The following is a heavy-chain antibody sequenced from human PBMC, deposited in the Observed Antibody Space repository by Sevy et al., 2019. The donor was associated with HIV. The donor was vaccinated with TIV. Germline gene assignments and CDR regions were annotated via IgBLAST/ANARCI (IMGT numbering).Heavy chain of an antibody. CDR1: GFTFSANW. D-gene: IGHD3-16*01. Sequence: GSLRLSCAASGFTFSANWVNWVRQAPGEGLEWGANIKGGGRDKHYVDSVEGRFTISRDNAKNLLYLQMNSLRVEDTAVYYCAHETFGRFESWGQGTLVTVSS. CDR2: IKGGGRDK. CDR3: AHETFGRFES. J-gene: IGHJ4*02. V-gene: IGHV3-7*01.